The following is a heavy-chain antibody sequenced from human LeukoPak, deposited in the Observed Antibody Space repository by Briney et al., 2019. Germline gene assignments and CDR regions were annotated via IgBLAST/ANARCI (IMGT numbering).Heavy chain of an antibody. V-gene: IGHV4-59*01. CDR1: GGSISGYY. CDR3: ARGCSAGTPHNWFDP. D-gene: IGHD6-13*01. J-gene: IGHJ5*02. CDR2: IYYSGST. Sequence: SETLSLTCTVSGGSISGYYWSWIRQPPGKGLEWIGYIYYSGSTNYNPSLKSRVTISVDTSKNQFSLKLSSVTAADTAVYYCARGCSAGTPHNWFDPWDQGTLVTVSS.